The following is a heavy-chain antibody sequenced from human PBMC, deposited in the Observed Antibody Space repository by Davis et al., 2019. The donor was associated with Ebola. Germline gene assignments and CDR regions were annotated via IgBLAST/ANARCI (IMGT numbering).Heavy chain of an antibody. Sequence: SETLSLTCTVSGGSISTYYWNWIRQPPGKGLEWIGSIYYSGSTNYNPSLKSRVTISVDTSKNQFSLKLSSVTAADTAVYYCARSFGSASTGDRFWFDPWGQGTLVTVSS. CDR2: IYYSGST. CDR1: GGSISTYY. V-gene: IGHV4-59*08. D-gene: IGHD5/OR15-5a*01. J-gene: IGHJ5*02. CDR3: ARSFGSASTGDRFWFDP.